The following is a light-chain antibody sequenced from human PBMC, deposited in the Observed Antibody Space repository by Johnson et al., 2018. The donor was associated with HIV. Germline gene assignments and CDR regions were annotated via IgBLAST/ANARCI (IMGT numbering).Light chain of an antibody. CDR3: GTWDGGLSIYV. CDR2: DND. CDR1: SSNIGNNY. V-gene: IGLV1-51*01. J-gene: IGLJ1*01. Sequence: QSVLTQPPSVSAAPGQKVTISCSGSSSNIGNNYVSWYQQLPGTAPKLLIYDNDKRPSGIPDRFSASKSDTSATLGITGLQTGDEANYSCGTWDGGLSIYVFGTGTEVTVL.